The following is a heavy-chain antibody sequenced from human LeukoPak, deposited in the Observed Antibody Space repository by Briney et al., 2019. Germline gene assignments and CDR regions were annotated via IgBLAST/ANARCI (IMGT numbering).Heavy chain of an antibody. D-gene: IGHD1-26*01. CDR2: INTNTGNP. CDR1: GYTFTSYG. CDR3: ARDPHQIVGATTFFDY. J-gene: IGHJ4*02. V-gene: IGHV7-4-1*02. Sequence: ASVKVSCKASGYTFTSYGISWVRQAPGQGLEWMGWINTNTGNPTYAQGFTGRFVFSLDTSVSTAYLQISSLKAEDTAVYYCARDPHQIVGATTFFDYWGQGTLVTVSS.